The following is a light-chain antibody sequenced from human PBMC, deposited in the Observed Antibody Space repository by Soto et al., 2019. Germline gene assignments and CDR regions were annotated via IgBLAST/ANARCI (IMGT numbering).Light chain of an antibody. V-gene: IGKV3-20*01. Sequence: EIVLTQSPCTLSLSPGERATLSCRASQSVRSNYLAWYQQRPGQAPRLLIYGVSTRATGIPDRFSGSGSGTDFTLTISRLEPEDCAVYYCQQYSSSPQFTFGPGTKVYIK. CDR1: QSVRSNY. CDR2: GVS. J-gene: IGKJ3*01. CDR3: QQYSSSPQFT.